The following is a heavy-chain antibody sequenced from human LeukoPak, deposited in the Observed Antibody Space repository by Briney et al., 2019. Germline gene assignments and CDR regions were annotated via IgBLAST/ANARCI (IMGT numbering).Heavy chain of an antibody. CDR3: ATPVVVTAR. J-gene: IGHJ1*01. CDR2: ISYDGSNK. D-gene: IGHD2-21*02. Sequence: TGRSLRLSCAASGFTFSSYAMHWVRQAPGKGLEWVAVISYDGSNKYYADSVKGRFTISRDNSKNKLYLQMNSLRAEDTAVYYCATPVVVTARGGQGTLVTVSS. V-gene: IGHV3-30*01. CDR1: GFTFSSYA.